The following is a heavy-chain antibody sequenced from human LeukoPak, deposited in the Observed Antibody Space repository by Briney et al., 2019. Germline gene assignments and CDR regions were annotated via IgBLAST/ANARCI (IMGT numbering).Heavy chain of an antibody. Sequence: GGSLRLSCAAPGLIVSRNYMTWVRQAPGKGLEWLSVIYSDGSTHYADPVKGRFIISRDNSKNTLYLQMNTLRAEDTAVYYCARVTPPTDWGQGTRVTVSS. CDR1: GLIVSRNY. V-gene: IGHV3-66*01. CDR3: ARVTPPTD. J-gene: IGHJ4*02. D-gene: IGHD1-14*01. CDR2: IYSDGST.